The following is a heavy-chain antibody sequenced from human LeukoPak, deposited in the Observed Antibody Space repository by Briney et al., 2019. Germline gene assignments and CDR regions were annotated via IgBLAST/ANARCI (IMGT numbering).Heavy chain of an antibody. CDR1: GGSISSYY. V-gene: IGHV4-59*01. Sequence: SETLSLTCTVSGGSISSYYWSWIRQPPGKGLEWIGYIYYSGSTNYNPSLKSRVTISVDTSENQFSLKLSSVTAADTAVYYCARGQNYDFWSGYPAYYYYGMDVWGQGTTVTVSS. D-gene: IGHD3-3*01. CDR3: ARGQNYDFWSGYPAYYYYGMDV. CDR2: IYYSGST. J-gene: IGHJ6*02.